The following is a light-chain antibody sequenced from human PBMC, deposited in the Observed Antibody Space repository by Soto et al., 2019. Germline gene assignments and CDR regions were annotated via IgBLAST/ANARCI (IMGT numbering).Light chain of an antibody. CDR1: QSVSSN. CDR2: GAS. V-gene: IGKV3-15*01. Sequence: EIVMTQSPATLSVSPGERATLSCRASQSVSSNLAWYQQKPGQAPRLLIYGASTRATGIPARFSGSGSGTEFPPTISSLQSEDFAFYYCQKYNNWPPWTFGQGTKVEIK. CDR3: QKYNNWPPWT. J-gene: IGKJ1*01.